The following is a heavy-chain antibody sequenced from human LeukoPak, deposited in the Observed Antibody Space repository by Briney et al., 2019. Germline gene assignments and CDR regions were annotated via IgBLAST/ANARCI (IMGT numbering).Heavy chain of an antibody. CDR3: ARVGDWNDLVY. Sequence: SETLSLTCTVSGGSIGTYYWSWIRQPPGKGLEWIGYIYYSGIANYNPSLTSRVTISVDTSKNQFSLKLSSVTAADTAVYYCARVGDWNDLVYWGQGTLVSVSS. V-gene: IGHV4-59*01. D-gene: IGHD1-1*01. J-gene: IGHJ4*02. CDR2: IYYSGIA. CDR1: GGSIGTYY.